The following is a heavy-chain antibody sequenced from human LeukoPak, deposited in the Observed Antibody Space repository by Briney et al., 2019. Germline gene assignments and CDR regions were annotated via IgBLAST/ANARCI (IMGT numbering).Heavy chain of an antibody. CDR2: IYHSGST. J-gene: IGHJ6*03. V-gene: IGHV4-4*02. D-gene: IGHD6-13*01. CDR3: ARDRHGSSWYYYYYMDV. Sequence: SETLSLTCAVSGGSISSSNWWSWVRQPPGKGLEWIGEIYHSGSTNYNPSLKSRVTISVDKSKNQFSLKLSSVTAADTAVYYCARDRHGSSWYYYYYMDVWGKGTTVTVSS. CDR1: GGSISSSNW.